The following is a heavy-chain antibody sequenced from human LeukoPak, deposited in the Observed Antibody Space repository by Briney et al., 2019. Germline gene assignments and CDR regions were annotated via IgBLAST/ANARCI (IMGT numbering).Heavy chain of an antibody. V-gene: IGHV3-30-3*01. CDR1: GFSFSTYA. CDR3: ARDGSGWDY. Sequence: GGSLRLSCEASGFSFSTYAIHWVRQAPGKVLDWVAVISFDGSSKYYADSVKGRFTISRDNCKNTLNLQMNSLRAEATAVYYCARDGSGWDYWGQGTLVTVSS. D-gene: IGHD3-10*01. J-gene: IGHJ4*02. CDR2: ISFDGSSK.